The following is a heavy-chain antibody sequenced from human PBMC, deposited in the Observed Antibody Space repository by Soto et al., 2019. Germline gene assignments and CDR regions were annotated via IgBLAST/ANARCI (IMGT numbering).Heavy chain of an antibody. Sequence: ASVKVSCKASGYTFTYRYLHWVRQAPGQALEWMGWINAGNGNTKYSQKFQGRVTITRDTSASTAYMELSSLRSEDTAVYYCARDVAALDYWGQGTLVTVSS. V-gene: IGHV1-3*01. CDR1: GYTFTYRY. CDR2: INAGNGNT. D-gene: IGHD6-13*01. J-gene: IGHJ4*02. CDR3: ARDVAALDY.